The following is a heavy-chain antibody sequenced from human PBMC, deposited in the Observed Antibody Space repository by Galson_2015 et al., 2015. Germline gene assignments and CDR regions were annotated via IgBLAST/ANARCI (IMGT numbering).Heavy chain of an antibody. D-gene: IGHD3-9*01. J-gene: IGHJ4*02. Sequence: SLRLSCAASGFTFDDYAMHWVRQAPGKGLEWVSGISWNSGSIGYADSVKGRFTISRDNAKNSLYLQMNSLRAEDTALYYCAKDIGDYDILTGPLDYWGQGTLVPVSS. CDR1: GFTFDDYA. CDR3: AKDIGDYDILTGPLDY. CDR2: ISWNSGSI. V-gene: IGHV3-9*01.